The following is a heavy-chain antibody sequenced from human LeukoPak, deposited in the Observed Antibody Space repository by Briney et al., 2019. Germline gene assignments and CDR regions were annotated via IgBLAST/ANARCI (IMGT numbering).Heavy chain of an antibody. CDR2: INPSGGST. CDR3: ARRGYSYGYDY. V-gene: IGHV1-46*01. CDR1: GYTFTSYY. D-gene: IGHD5-18*01. J-gene: IGHJ4*02. Sequence: ASVKVSCKASGYTFTSYYMHWVRQAPGQGLEWMGIINPSGGSTSYAQKFQGRVTMTRDTSTSTVYMELSSLGSEDTAVYYCARRGYSYGYDYWGQGPWSPSPQ.